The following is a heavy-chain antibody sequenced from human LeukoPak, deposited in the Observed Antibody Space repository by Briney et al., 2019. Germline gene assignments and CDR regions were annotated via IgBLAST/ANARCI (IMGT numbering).Heavy chain of an antibody. CDR2: ISSSGSSI. Sequence: GGSLRLSCTASGFNFNDYYMSWIRQAPGKGLEWISYISSSGSSIDYADSVKGRFTISRDNAKNSLYLQMNSLRAEDTAVYYCARDSSGWEGFLDYWGQGTLVTVSS. V-gene: IGHV3-11*04. CDR3: ARDSSGWEGFLDY. CDR1: GFNFNDYY. J-gene: IGHJ4*02. D-gene: IGHD6-19*01.